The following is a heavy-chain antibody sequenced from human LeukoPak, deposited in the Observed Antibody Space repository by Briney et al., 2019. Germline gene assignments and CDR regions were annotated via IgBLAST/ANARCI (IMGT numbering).Heavy chain of an antibody. CDR3: ARSSITIFGVAIALFDY. Sequence: SVKVSCKASGGTFSSYAISWVRQAPGQGLEWVGGIIPIFGTANYAQKFQGRVTITADESTSTAYMELSSLRSEDTAVYYCARSSITIFGVAIALFDYWGQGTLVTVSS. V-gene: IGHV1-69*13. J-gene: IGHJ4*02. CDR2: IIPIFGTA. D-gene: IGHD3-3*01. CDR1: GGTFSSYA.